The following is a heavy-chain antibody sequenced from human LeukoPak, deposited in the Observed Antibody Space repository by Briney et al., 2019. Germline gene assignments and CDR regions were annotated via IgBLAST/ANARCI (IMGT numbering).Heavy chain of an antibody. CDR1: GGSISSYY. CDR3: ARDSPRDQESLLWAFDI. D-gene: IGHD3-10*01. CDR2: IYSSGST. V-gene: IGHV4-4*07. J-gene: IGHJ3*02. Sequence: SETLSLTCTVSGGSISSYYWSWIRQPAGKGLEWIGRIYSSGSTNYNPSLKSRVTISVDTSKNQFSLKLSSVTAADTAVYYCARDSPRDQESLLWAFDIWGQGTMVTVSS.